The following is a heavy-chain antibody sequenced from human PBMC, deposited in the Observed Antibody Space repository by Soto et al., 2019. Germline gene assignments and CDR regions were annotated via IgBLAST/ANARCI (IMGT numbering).Heavy chain of an antibody. Sequence: WGSLRLSCAASGFTFISYAMHWVRQAPGKGLEWVAVISYDGSNKYYADSVKGRFTISRDNSKNTLYLQMNSLRAEDTAVYYCARGGYSYGYLDYWGQGTLVTVSS. D-gene: IGHD5-18*01. CDR2: ISYDGSNK. CDR1: GFTFISYA. CDR3: ARGGYSYGYLDY. V-gene: IGHV3-30-3*01. J-gene: IGHJ4*02.